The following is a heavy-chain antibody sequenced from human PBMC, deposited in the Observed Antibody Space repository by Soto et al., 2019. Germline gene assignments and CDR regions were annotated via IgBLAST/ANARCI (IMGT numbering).Heavy chain of an antibody. Sequence: QVQLQQWGAGLLKPSETLSLTCAVYGGSFINHYWSWIRQPPGKGLEWIGEINHIGISNYNPSLKRRVTLSVETFKKQFSLKLSSVAAADTAVYYCARGDILIGSRNWFDPWGQGTLVTVSS. CDR2: INHIGIS. CDR1: GGSFINHY. CDR3: ARGDILIGSRNWFDP. J-gene: IGHJ5*02. D-gene: IGHD3-9*01. V-gene: IGHV4-34*01.